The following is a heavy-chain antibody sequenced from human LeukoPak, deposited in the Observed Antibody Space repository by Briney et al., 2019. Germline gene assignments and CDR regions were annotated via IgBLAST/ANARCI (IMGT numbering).Heavy chain of an antibody. D-gene: IGHD5-12*01. Sequence: SETLSLTCTVSGGSISSYYWSWIRQPPGKGLEWIGYIYYSGSTYYNPSLKSRVTISVDRSKNQFSLKLSSVTAADTAVYYCARSIRGYSGYPFDYWGQGTLVTVSS. V-gene: IGHV4-59*12. CDR1: GGSISSYY. J-gene: IGHJ4*02. CDR2: IYYSGST. CDR3: ARSIRGYSGYPFDY.